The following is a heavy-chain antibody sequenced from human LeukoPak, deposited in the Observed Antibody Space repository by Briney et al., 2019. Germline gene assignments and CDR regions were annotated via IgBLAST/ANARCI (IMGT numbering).Heavy chain of an antibody. V-gene: IGHV3-23*01. D-gene: IGHD2-2*01. J-gene: IGHJ6*02. CDR1: GFTFRSYA. CDR3: ANTYCSSTSCYPNFYYYYGMDV. Sequence: GGSLRLSCAASGFTFRSYAMSWVRQAPGKGLEWVSAISGSGGSTYYADSVKGRFTISRDNSKNTLYLQMNSLRAEDTAVYYCANTYCSSTSCYPNFYYYYGMDVWGQGTTVTVSS. CDR2: ISGSGGST.